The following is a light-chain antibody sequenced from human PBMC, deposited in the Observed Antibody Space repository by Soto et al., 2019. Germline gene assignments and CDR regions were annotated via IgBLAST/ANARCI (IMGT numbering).Light chain of an antibody. J-gene: IGKJ1*01. V-gene: IGKV3D-15*01. Sequence: EIVLTQSPCTLSLSPGERATLSCGASQSITTNYLSWFQQKPGQAPRLLIYGASIRATGIPARFSGSGSGTEFTLTINSLQSEDFEVYYCQQYNNWPRTFGQGTKVDIK. CDR3: QQYNNWPRT. CDR2: GAS. CDR1: QSITTNY.